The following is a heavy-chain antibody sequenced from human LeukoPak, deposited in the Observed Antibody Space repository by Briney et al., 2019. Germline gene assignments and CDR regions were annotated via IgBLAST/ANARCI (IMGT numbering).Heavy chain of an antibody. V-gene: IGHV1-18*01. CDR2: ISAYNGNT. Sequence: ASVKVSCKASGYTFTSYGISWVRQAPGQGLERMGWISAYNGNTNYAQKLQGRVTMTTDTSTSTAYMELRSLRSDDTAVYYCARESLRYSSSPLYFDYWGQGTLVTVSS. D-gene: IGHD6-6*01. CDR1: GYTFTSYG. CDR3: ARESLRYSSSPLYFDY. J-gene: IGHJ4*02.